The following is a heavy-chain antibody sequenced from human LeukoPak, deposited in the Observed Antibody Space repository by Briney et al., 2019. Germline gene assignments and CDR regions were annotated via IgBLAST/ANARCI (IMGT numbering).Heavy chain of an antibody. CDR1: GGSISSYYW. V-gene: IGHV2-26*01. CDR2: IFSNDEK. Sequence: ETPSLTCTVSGGSISSYYWSWIRQPPGKALEWLAHIFSNDEKSYSTSLKSRLTISKDTSKSQVVLTMTNLDPGDTATYYCARKEGTNPIDYWGQGTLVTVSP. J-gene: IGHJ4*01. CDR3: ARKEGTNPIDY. D-gene: IGHD1-14*01.